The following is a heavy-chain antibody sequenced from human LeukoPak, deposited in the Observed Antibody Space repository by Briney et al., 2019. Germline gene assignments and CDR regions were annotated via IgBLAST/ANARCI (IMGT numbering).Heavy chain of an antibody. D-gene: IGHD2-2*01. CDR3: ARQWRYCSSTSCLHFDY. J-gene: IGHJ4*02. CDR1: GGSISSSSYY. Sequence: PSETLSLTCTVSGGSISSSSYYWGWIRRPPGKGLEWIVSIYYSGSTYYNPSLKSRVTISVDTSKNQFSLKLSSVTAADTAVYYCARQWRYCSSTSCLHFDYWGQGTLVTVSS. V-gene: IGHV4-39*01. CDR2: IYYSGST.